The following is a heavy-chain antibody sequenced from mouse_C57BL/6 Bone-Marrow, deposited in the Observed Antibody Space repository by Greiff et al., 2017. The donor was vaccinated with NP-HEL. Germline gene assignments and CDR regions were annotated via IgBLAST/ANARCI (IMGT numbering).Heavy chain of an antibody. D-gene: IGHD2-4*01. J-gene: IGHJ3*01. Sequence: EVQLVESGEGLVKPGGSLKLSCAASGFTFSSYAMSWVRQTPEKRLEWVAYISSGGDYIYYADTVKGRFTISRDKARNTLYLQMSSLKSEDTAMDYCTRVIYYDYGAWFAYWGQGTLVTVSA. CDR1: GFTFSSYA. CDR3: TRVIYYDYGAWFAY. V-gene: IGHV5-9-1*02. CDR2: ISSGGDYI.